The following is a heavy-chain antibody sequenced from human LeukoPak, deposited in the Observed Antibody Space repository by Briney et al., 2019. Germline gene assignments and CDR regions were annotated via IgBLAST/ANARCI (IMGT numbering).Heavy chain of an antibody. CDR2: ISSSSSYR. J-gene: IGHJ4*02. V-gene: IGHV3-21*04. D-gene: IGHD1-14*01. CDR1: GFTFSSYS. Sequence: PGGSLRLSCAASGFTFSSYSMNWVRQAPGQGLEWVSSISSSSSYRYYADSVKGRFTISRDNAKNSLYLQMNSLRAEDTAVYYCARADRSSGIDYWGQGSLVTVSS. CDR3: ARADRSSGIDY.